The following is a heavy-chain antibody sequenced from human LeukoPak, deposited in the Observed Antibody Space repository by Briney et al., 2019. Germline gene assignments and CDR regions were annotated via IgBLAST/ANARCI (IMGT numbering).Heavy chain of an antibody. CDR2: ISSSSSYT. V-gene: IGHV3-11*05. D-gene: IGHD2-2*01. CDR1: GFTFSDYY. CDR3: ARDCSSIRCYAY. J-gene: IGHJ4*02. Sequence: GGSLRLSCAASGFTFSDYYMSWIRQPPGKGLDWVSNISSSSSYTNPANTVKGRFTISRDNAKNSLYLHLNSVRAEATAVYSSARDCSSIRCYAYCGQGKVVTVSS.